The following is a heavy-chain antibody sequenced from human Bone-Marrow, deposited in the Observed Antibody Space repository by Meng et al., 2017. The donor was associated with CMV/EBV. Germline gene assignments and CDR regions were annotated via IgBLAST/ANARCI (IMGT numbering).Heavy chain of an antibody. J-gene: IGHJ6*02. D-gene: IGHD5-18*01. CDR3: ATVGIQLWLLSPTRGMDV. CDR2: ISAYNGNT. V-gene: IGHV1-18*01. Sequence: ASVKVSCKASGYTFTSYGISWVRQAPGQGLEWMGWISAYNGNTNYAQKLQGRVTMTTDTSTSTAYMELRSLRSDDTAVYYCATVGIQLWLLSPTRGMDVWGQGTTVTVSS. CDR1: GYTFTSYG.